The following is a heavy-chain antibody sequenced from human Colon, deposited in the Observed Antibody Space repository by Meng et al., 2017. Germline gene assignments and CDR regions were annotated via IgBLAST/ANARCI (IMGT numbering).Heavy chain of an antibody. CDR2: TSHSGST. Sequence: QVQLQEAGPGLVKPSETRSLTCAVSGGSISRSDWWSWFRQPPGKGLEWIGETSHSGSTNYSPSLKSRVTISLDKYKNQLSLKLNSVTAADTAVYYCASSDYYRSDYWGQGTLVTVSS. CDR1: GGSISRSDW. V-gene: IGHV4-4*02. D-gene: IGHD3-22*01. J-gene: IGHJ4*02. CDR3: ASSDYYRSDY.